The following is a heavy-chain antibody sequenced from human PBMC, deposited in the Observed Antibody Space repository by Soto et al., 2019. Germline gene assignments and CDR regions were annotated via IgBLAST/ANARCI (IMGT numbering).Heavy chain of an antibody. CDR2: ITGSGGDT. V-gene: IGHV3-23*01. CDR1: GFTLSSYG. D-gene: IGHD3-22*01. Sequence: EVQLLESGGGLVQPGGSLRVSCAASGFTLSSYGMSWVRQAPGTGLEWVSAITGSGGDTYHADSVKGRFTISRDNTKNTLSLQMKSLRVDDTAVYYCARGSANSRPYYFDYWGQGTLVTVSS. CDR3: ARGSANSRPYYFDY. J-gene: IGHJ4*02.